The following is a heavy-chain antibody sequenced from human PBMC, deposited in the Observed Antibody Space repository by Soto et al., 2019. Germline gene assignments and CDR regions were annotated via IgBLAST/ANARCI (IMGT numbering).Heavy chain of an antibody. V-gene: IGHV6-1*01. CDR2: TYYRSKWYN. Sequence: SQTLSLTCAISGDSVSSNSAAWNWIRQSPSRGLEWLGRTYYRSKWYNDYAVSVKSRKTINPDTSKNQFSLQLNSVTPEDTAVYYCARGLLVRGNYYYGMDVWGQGTTVTVSS. CDR3: ARGLLVRGNYYYGMDV. J-gene: IGHJ6*02. D-gene: IGHD3-10*01. CDR1: GDSVSSNSAA.